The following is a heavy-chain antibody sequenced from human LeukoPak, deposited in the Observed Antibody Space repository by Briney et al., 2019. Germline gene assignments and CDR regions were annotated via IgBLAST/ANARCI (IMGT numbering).Heavy chain of an antibody. CDR2: INHSGST. Sequence: SETLSLTCAVYGGSFSGYYWSWIRQPPGKGLEWIGEINHSGSTNYNPSLKSRVTTSVDTSKNQFSLKLSSVTAADTAVYYCATGLAAQDAFDIWGQGTMVTVSS. D-gene: IGHD6-6*01. V-gene: IGHV4-34*01. CDR1: GGSFSGYY. CDR3: ATGLAAQDAFDI. J-gene: IGHJ3*02.